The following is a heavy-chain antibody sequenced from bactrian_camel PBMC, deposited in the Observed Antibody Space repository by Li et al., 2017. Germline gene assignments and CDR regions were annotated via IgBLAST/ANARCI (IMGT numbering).Heavy chain of an antibody. CDR3: AADLNRLTCGGSWSQSRRYEH. V-gene: IGHV3S53*01. CDR2: IARDGTT. J-gene: IGHJ4*01. Sequence: HVQLVESGGGSVQAGGSLRLSCAASALTYRRECMGWFRQTPGKGREGVAAIARDGTTTYADSVKGRFTISKDYAKNTLSLQMNSLKPEDTGMYYCAADLNRLTCGGSWSQSRRYEHWGQGTQVTVS. D-gene: IGHD6*01. CDR1: ALTYRREC.